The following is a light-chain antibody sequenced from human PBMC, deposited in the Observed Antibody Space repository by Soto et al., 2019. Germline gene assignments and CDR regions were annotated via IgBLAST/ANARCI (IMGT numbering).Light chain of an antibody. CDR3: QRYDNLSIT. J-gene: IGKJ5*01. Sequence: DIQMTQSPSSLSASVGDRVTITCQASEDISNYLNWYQQKPGKAPKLLIYDASNLETGVPSRFSGSGSGTDFTFTISSLQPADIGTYYCQRYDNLSITFGQGTRLEIK. CDR2: DAS. V-gene: IGKV1-33*01. CDR1: EDISNY.